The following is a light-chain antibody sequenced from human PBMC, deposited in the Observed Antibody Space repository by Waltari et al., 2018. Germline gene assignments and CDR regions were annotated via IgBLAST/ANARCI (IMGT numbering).Light chain of an antibody. CDR1: SSDVGGYNY. CDR2: DVS. CDR3: SSYTSSSPYV. Sequence: QSALTQPASVSGSPGQSITISCTGTSSDVGGYNYVSWYQQHPGKAPKLMIYDVSNRPSGVSNRFSGSKSGNTASLTISGLQAGDEADYYCSSYTSSSPYVFGTGTEVTVL. V-gene: IGLV2-14*03. J-gene: IGLJ1*01.